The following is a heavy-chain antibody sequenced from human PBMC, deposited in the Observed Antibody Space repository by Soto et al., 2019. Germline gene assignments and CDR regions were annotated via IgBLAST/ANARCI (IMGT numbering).Heavy chain of an antibody. D-gene: IGHD2-2*01. CDR2: IRSKAYGGIT. J-gene: IGHJ4*02. CDR1: GFTFGDYA. V-gene: IGHV3-49*03. Sequence: GGSLRLSCTASGFTFGDYAMSWFRQAPGKGLEWVGFIRSKAYGGITEYAASVKGRFTISRDDSKSIAYLQMNSLKTEDTAVYYCTRVSLYCSSTSCPEYWGQGTLVTVSS. CDR3: TRVSLYCSSTSCPEY.